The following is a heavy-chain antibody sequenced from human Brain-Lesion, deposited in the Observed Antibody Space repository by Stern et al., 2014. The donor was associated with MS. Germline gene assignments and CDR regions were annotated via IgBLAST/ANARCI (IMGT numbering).Heavy chain of an antibody. CDR1: GFSFSNYA. D-gene: IGHD6-19*01. CDR2: ISGRGGAT. Sequence: EVQLVESGGGLVQPGGSLRLSCAASGFSFSNYAMSWVRQTPGKGLQWVSVISGRGGATYNVDSVKGRFTISRDNSKNTLYLQMDSLRADDTAVYYCAKWPHHIAVAGTRYFQHWGQGTLVTVSS. V-gene: IGHV3-23*04. J-gene: IGHJ1*01. CDR3: AKWPHHIAVAGTRYFQH.